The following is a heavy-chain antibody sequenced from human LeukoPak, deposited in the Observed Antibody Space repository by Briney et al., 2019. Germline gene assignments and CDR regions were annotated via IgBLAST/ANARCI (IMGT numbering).Heavy chain of an antibody. D-gene: IGHD2-15*01. CDR2: IIPIFGTA. J-gene: IGHJ5*02. Sequence: SVKVSCKASGGTFSSYAISWVRQAPGQGLEWMGGIIPIFGTANYAQKFQGRVTITADKSTSTAYMELSSLRSEDTAVYYCARDPHGYCSGGSCYSGGWFDPWGQGTLVPVSS. CDR3: ARDPHGYCSGGSCYSGGWFDP. V-gene: IGHV1-69*06. CDR1: GGTFSSYA.